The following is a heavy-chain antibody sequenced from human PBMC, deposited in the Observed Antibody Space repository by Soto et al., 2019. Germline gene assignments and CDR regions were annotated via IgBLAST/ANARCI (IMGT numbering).Heavy chain of an antibody. CDR1: GFTFSSYA. CDR2: ISGSGGST. CDR3: ARPVYYYDRRGLNGDAFDI. V-gene: IGHV3-23*01. Sequence: GGSLRLSCAASGFTFSSYAMSWVRQAPGKGLEWVSAISGSGGSTYYADSVKGWFTISRDNSKNTLYLQMNSLRAEDTAVYYCARPVYYYDRRGLNGDAFDIWGQGTMVTVSS. D-gene: IGHD3-22*01. J-gene: IGHJ3*02.